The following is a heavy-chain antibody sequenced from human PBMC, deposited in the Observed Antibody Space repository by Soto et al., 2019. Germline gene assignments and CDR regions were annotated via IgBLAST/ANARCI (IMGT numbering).Heavy chain of an antibody. CDR3: AKDHYYGSGFDP. Sequence: EVQLLESGGGLVQPGGSLRLSCAASGFTFSSYAMSWVRQAPGKGLEWVSAISGSGGSTYYADSVKGRFTISRDNSKNTLYLQMNSLRAEDTTVYYCAKDHYYGSGFDPWGQGTLVTVSS. J-gene: IGHJ5*02. CDR1: GFTFSSYA. V-gene: IGHV3-23*01. D-gene: IGHD3-10*01. CDR2: ISGSGGST.